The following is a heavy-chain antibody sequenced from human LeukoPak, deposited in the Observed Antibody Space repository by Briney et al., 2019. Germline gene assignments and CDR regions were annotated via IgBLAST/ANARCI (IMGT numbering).Heavy chain of an antibody. Sequence: ASVKVSCKASGYTFTDYCLHWVRQAPGQGLEWMGWINPKSGGTNFAQKFQGRVTMTRDTPINTAYMELDSLTSDDTAIYYCASRDGYNVPFDYWGQGTLVTVSS. V-gene: IGHV1-2*02. CDR3: ASRDGYNVPFDY. CDR2: INPKSGGT. J-gene: IGHJ4*02. CDR1: GYTFTDYC. D-gene: IGHD5-24*01.